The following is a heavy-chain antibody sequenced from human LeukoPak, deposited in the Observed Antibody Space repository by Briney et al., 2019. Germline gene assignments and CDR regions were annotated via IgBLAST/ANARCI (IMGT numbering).Heavy chain of an antibody. CDR3: ASLDTAMGNFDY. D-gene: IGHD5-18*01. Sequence: SVTLSLTCTVSGGSISSYYWSWIRQPPGKGLEWIGYIYYSGSTNYNPSLKSRVTISVDTSKNQFSLKLSSVTAADTAVYYCASLDTAMGNFDYWGQGTLVTVS. CDR1: GGSISSYY. V-gene: IGHV4-59*01. CDR2: IYYSGST. J-gene: IGHJ4*02.